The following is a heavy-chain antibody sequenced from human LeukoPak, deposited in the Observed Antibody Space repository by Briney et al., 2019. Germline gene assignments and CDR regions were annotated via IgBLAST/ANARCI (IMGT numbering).Heavy chain of an antibody. D-gene: IGHD2-2*01. CDR2: INHSGST. V-gene: IGHV4-34*01. J-gene: IGHJ5*02. CDR3: ARVGRSSTSCTPGGWFDP. Sequence: PSETLSLTCAVYGGSFSGCYWSWIRQPPGKGLEWIGEINHSGSTNYNPSLKSRVTISVDTSKNQFSLKLSSVTAADTAVYYCARVGRSSTSCTPGGWFDPWGQGTLVTVSS. CDR1: GGSFSGCY.